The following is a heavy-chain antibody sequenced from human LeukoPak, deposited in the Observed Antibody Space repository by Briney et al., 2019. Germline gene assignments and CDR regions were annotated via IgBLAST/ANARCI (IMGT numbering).Heavy chain of an antibody. J-gene: IGHJ5*02. Sequence: PGGSLRLSCAASGFTFSSYSMNWVRQAPGKGLEWVSSISSSSSYIYYADSVKGRFTISRDNAKNSLYLQMNSLRAEDTAVYYCAKDLARVTNWFDPWGQGTLVTVSS. CDR2: ISSSSSYI. CDR3: AKDLARVTNWFDP. CDR1: GFTFSSYS. D-gene: IGHD3-16*01. V-gene: IGHV3-21*04.